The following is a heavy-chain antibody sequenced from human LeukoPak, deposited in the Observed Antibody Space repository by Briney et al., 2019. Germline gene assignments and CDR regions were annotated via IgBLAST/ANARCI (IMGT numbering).Heavy chain of an antibody. CDR2: ISPDGSAE. J-gene: IGHJ4*02. V-gene: IGHV3-7*01. CDR3: ANQAYSQFDY. CDR1: GFTFSRYG. D-gene: IGHD4-11*01. Sequence: PGGSLRLSCAASGFTFSRYGMNWVRQAPGKGLELVANISPDGSAEDYVDSVRGRFAISRDNAKRSLYLQMNSLSPEDTAVYYCANQAYSQFDYWGQGTLVSVSS.